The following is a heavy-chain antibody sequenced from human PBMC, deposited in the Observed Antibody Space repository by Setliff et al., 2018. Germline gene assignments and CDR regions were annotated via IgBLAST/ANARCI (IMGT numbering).Heavy chain of an antibody. CDR1: GFTFSGYS. V-gene: IGHV3-21*05. CDR3: ASAGHSGSWFPFDAFHI. Sequence: GGSLRLSCAASGFTFSGYSMNWVRQAPGKGLEWVSYISGSTYIYYADSMKGRFTISRDNAKNTLYLQMNSLRAEDTAVYYCASAGHSGSWFPFDAFHIWGQGTMVTVSS. D-gene: IGHD6-13*01. J-gene: IGHJ3*02. CDR2: ISGSTYI.